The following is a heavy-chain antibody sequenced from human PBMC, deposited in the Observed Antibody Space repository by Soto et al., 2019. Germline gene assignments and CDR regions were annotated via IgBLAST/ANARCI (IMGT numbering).Heavy chain of an antibody. CDR1: GGSFSGYY. Sequence: PSETLSLTCACYGGSFSGYYWSWIRQPPGKGLEWIGEINHSGSTNYNPSLKSRVTISVDTSKNQFSLKLSSVTAADTAVYYCARDKTIFGGYYYYGMDVWGQGTTVT. CDR2: INHSGST. J-gene: IGHJ6*02. CDR3: ARDKTIFGGYYYYGMDV. D-gene: IGHD3-3*01. V-gene: IGHV4-34*01.